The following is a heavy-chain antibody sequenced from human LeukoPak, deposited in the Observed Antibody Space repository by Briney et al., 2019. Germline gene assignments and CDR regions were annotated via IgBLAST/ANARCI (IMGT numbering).Heavy chain of an antibody. D-gene: IGHD2-2*01. CDR1: GFTFGDHH. V-gene: IGHV3-11*01. CDR3: ARDMAKSSNWIWYSDL. CDR2: ISSSGSTI. J-gene: IGHJ2*01. Sequence: PGGSLRLSCAASGFTFGDHHMSWVRQAPGKGLEWISYISSSGSTIYYADSVEGRFTISRDNAKNSLYLQLSSLRAEDSAFYYCARDMAKSSNWIWYSDLWGRGTLVTVSS.